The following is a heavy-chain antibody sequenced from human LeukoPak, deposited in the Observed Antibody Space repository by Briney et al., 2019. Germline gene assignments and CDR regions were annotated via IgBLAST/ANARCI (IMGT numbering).Heavy chain of an antibody. D-gene: IGHD2-15*01. Sequence: GGSLRLSCAASGFTFSNYGMHWVRQAPGKGLEWVAFIRYDGSNKFFADSLKGRFTISRDNSKNTLYLQMNSLRPEDTAVYFCEKDWKRSVGVGSISRHWKYIVGRGKGGTVTICS. V-gene: IGHV3-30*02. CDR2: IRYDGSNK. J-gene: IGHJ6*01. CDR1: GFTFSNYG. CDR3: EKDWKRSVGVGSISRHWKYIVG.